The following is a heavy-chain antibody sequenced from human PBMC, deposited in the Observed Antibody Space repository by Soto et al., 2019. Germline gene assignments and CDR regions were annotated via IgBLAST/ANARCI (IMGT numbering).Heavy chain of an antibody. V-gene: IGHV1-3*05. D-gene: IGHD2-21*02. J-gene: IGHJ4*02. CDR3: AXXWVVVTAPDY. CDR1: GYTFTSYA. Sequence: QVQLVQSGAEEKKPGASVKVSCKASGYTFTSYAMHWVRQAPGQRLEWMGWINAGNGNTKYSQKFQGRVTITRDTSASTAYMELSSLRSXDTAVYXCAXXWVVVTAPDYWGQGTLVTVSS. CDR2: INAGNGNT.